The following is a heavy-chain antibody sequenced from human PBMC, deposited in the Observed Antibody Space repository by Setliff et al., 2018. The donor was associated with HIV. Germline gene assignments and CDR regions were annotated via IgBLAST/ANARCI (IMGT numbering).Heavy chain of an antibody. V-gene: IGHV4-31*03. Sequence: SETLSLTCTVSGGSISSGGYYWSWIRQHPGKGLEWIGYIYYSGSTYYNPSLKSRVTISVDTSKNQFSLKMRSVTAADTAVYYCARGRWDMAAAGTTEYFQYWGQGTLVTVSS. CDR2: IYYSGST. D-gene: IGHD6-13*01. J-gene: IGHJ1*01. CDR1: GGSISSGGYY. CDR3: ARGRWDMAAAGTTEYFQY.